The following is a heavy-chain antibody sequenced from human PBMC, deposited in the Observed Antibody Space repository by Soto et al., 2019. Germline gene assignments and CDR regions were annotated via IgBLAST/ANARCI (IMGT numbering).Heavy chain of an antibody. J-gene: IGHJ4*02. D-gene: IGHD3-22*01. CDR2: INPSGGST. V-gene: IGHV1-46*01. CDR1: GYTFTSYY. CDR3: ARASSGYYSSFDY. Sequence: QVQLVQSGAEVKKPGASVKVSCKASGYTFTSYYMHWVRQAPGQGLEWMGIINPSGGSTSYAQKFQGRATMTRDTSTSTVYMDLSSLSSEDTAVYYCARASSGYYSSFDYWGQGTLVTVSS.